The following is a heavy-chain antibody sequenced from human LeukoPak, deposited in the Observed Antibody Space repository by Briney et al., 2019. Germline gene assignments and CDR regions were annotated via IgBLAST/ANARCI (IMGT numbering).Heavy chain of an antibody. Sequence: GGSLRLSCVASGFTFSSHAMHWVRQAPGKGLEWVAVIAYDASNEYYADSVKGRFTISRDNSKNTLYLQMNSLRTEDTAMYYCAGRHCSGGGCYFAGADPFDYWGQGTLVTVSS. D-gene: IGHD2-15*01. CDR1: GFTFSSHA. V-gene: IGHV3-30-3*01. J-gene: IGHJ4*02. CDR2: IAYDASNE. CDR3: AGRHCSGGGCYFAGADPFDY.